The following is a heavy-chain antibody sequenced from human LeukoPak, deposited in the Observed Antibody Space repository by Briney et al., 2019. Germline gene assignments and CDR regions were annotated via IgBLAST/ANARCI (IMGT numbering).Heavy chain of an antibody. CDR3: AGGGGWY. CDR1: GFTFDDYD. V-gene: IGHV3-20*04. CDR2: INWNGGST. J-gene: IGHJ4*02. D-gene: IGHD2-15*01. Sequence: GGSLRLSCAACGFTFDDYDMSWVRQAPGKGLEWVSDINWNGGSTGYADSVKGRFTISRDNAKNSLYLQMNSLRAEDTALYYCAGGGGWYWGQGTLVTVSS.